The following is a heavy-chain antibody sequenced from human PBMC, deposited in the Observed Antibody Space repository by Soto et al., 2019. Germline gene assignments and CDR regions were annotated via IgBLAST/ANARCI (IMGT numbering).Heavy chain of an antibody. V-gene: IGHV1-8*01. D-gene: IGHD3-10*01. Sequence: ASVKGSCKASGYTFTSYDINWVRQATGQGLEWMGWMNPNSGDTGYAQKFQGRVTMTRSTSITTAYMELSSLRSEDTAVYYCAKVGRFGDYFDYWGQGTPVTGSS. CDR1: GYTFTSYD. J-gene: IGHJ4*01. CDR3: AKVGRFGDYFDY. CDR2: MNPNSGDT.